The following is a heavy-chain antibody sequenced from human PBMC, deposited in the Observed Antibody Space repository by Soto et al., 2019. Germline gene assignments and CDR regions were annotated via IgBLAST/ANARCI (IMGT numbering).Heavy chain of an antibody. V-gene: IGHV3-23*01. Sequence: EVQLLESGGGLVQPGGSLRLSCAASGFTFSSYAMRCVRQAPGKGLEWVSAISGSGGSTYYADSVKGRFTISRDNYKNTLDLQITSLRAEDTAVYDCAKDSLYGSFMDVWGQGTTVTVSS. CDR2: ISGSGGST. CDR3: AKDSLYGSFMDV. J-gene: IGHJ6*02. D-gene: IGHD3-10*01. CDR1: GFTFSSYA.